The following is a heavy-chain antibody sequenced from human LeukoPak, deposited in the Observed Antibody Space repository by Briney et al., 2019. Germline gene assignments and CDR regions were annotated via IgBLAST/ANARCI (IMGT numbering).Heavy chain of an antibody. V-gene: IGHV3-21*01. D-gene: IGHD3-10*01. CDR2: ISSSSRYI. CDR3: ARELLWFGELLGNWFDP. Sequence: GGSLRLSCAASGFTFSSYSMNWVRQAPGKGLEWVSSISSSSRYIYYADSVKGRFTISRDNAKNSLYLQMNSLRAEDTAVYYCARELLWFGELLGNWFDPWGQGTLVTVSS. CDR1: GFTFSSYS. J-gene: IGHJ5*02.